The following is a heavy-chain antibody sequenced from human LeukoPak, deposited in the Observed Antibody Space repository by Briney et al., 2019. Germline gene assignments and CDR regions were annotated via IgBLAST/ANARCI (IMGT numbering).Heavy chain of an antibody. V-gene: IGHV3-9*01. CDR1: GFTFDDYA. CDR3: AKSSSSWYGYFDY. J-gene: IGHJ4*02. Sequence: GGSLRLSCAASGFTFDDYAMRWVRQAPGKGLEWVSGISWNSGSIGYADSVKGRFTISRDNAKNSLYLQMNSLRAEDTALYYCAKSSSSWYGYFDYWGQGTLVTVSS. CDR2: ISWNSGSI. D-gene: IGHD6-13*01.